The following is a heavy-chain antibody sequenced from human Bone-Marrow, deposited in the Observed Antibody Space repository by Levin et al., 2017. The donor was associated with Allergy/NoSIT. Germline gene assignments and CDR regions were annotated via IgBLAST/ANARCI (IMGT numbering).Heavy chain of an antibody. D-gene: IGHD2-21*01. J-gene: IGHJ5*02. CDR2: IYSSGST. Sequence: SETLSLTCSVSGGSITNYYWNCIRQPAGKAPEWIGRIYSSGSTIYNPSLKSRLSMSIDTSKNMFSLKRTSLTPAETAVYYCARAQVVVGNYVDPWGQGTLVTVSS. V-gene: IGHV4-4*07. CDR3: ARAQVVVGNYVDP. CDR1: GGSITNYY.